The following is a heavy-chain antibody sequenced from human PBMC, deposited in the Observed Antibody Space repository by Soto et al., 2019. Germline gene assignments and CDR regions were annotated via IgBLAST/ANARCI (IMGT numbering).Heavy chain of an antibody. D-gene: IGHD1-26*01. Sequence: PSQTLSLTCGISGDSVSSNSAAWNWLRQSPSRGLEWLGRTYYRSKWYNDYAVSVESPITINPDTSKNHFSLQLNFVTPEETAVYFCARGEQYSGRIFDYWGQGTLVTVSS. J-gene: IGHJ4*02. CDR1: GDSVSSNSAA. CDR3: ARGEQYSGRIFDY. CDR2: TYYRSKWYN. V-gene: IGHV6-1*01.